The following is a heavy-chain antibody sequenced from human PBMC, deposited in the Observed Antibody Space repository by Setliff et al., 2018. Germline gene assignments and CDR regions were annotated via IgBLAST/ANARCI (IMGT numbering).Heavy chain of an antibody. V-gene: IGHV3-21*01. CDR2: ISTSSSYI. CDR1: GFTFSSYS. J-gene: IGHJ6*03. Sequence: GGSLRLSCAASGFTFSSYSMNWVRQAPGKGLEWVSSISTSSSYIYYADSVKGRFTISRDNAKNSLYLQMNSLRAEDTALFYCARAVTIFGVVTPIYFYYMDVWGKGTTVTVSS. CDR3: ARAVTIFGVVTPIYFYYMDV. D-gene: IGHD3-3*01.